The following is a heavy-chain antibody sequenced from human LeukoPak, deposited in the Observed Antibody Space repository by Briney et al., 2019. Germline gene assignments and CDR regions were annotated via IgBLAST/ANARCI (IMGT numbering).Heavy chain of an antibody. CDR1: GGSISSYY. D-gene: IGHD6-13*01. CDR2: IHYTGST. V-gene: IGHV4-59*12. J-gene: IGHJ4*02. Sequence: PSETLSLTCTVSGGSISSYYWSWIRQSPGKGLECIGYIHYTGSTNYNPSLKSRVTISVDKSKNQFSLKLSSVTAADTAVYYCARNLIPEQLVLNFWGQGILVTVSS. CDR3: ARNLIPEQLVLNF.